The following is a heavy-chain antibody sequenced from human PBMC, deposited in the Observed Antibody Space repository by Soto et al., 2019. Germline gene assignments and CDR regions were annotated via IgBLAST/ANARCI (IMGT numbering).Heavy chain of an antibody. J-gene: IGHJ6*02. CDR3: TTGSVEGV. D-gene: IGHD2-15*01. CDR1: GFSFSNAW. CDR2: IKRKIDGEET. Sequence: EVQLVESGGGLVKPGGSLRLSCAASGFSFSNAWMNWVRQAPGKGLEWVGRIKRKIDGEETDYAGPGKGRFTVFRDDSKSALYLQMNSLKGDDTAVYYCTTGSVEGVWGQGTTVTVS. V-gene: IGHV3-15*07.